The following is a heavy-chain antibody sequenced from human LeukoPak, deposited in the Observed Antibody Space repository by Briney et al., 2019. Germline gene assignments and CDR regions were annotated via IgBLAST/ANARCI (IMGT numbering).Heavy chain of an antibody. D-gene: IGHD5-12*01. V-gene: IGHV4-38-2*01. CDR3: ARLATMSSQVKTDI. CDR1: GYSISSGYY. J-gene: IGHJ3*02. Sequence: SETLSLTCGVSGYSISSGYYWGWIRQPPGKGLEWIGSIHHSGSTYYNPSLKSRVTILVDTSKNQFSLKLTPVTAADTAVFYCARLATMSSQVKTDIWGQGTMVTVSS. CDR2: IHHSGST.